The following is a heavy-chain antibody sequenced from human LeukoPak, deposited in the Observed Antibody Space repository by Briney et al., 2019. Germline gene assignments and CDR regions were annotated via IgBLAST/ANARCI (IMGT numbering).Heavy chain of an antibody. Sequence: PSETLSLTCSVSGGSVSGYYWSWIRQPPGKGLEYICYIYSSGATLYSPSLKSRVTISIDTSENHFSLKLSSVTATDTAVYYCARHDNVPVIRGGFDLWGQGTLVTVSS. J-gene: IGHJ4*02. V-gene: IGHV4-59*08. CDR2: IYSSGAT. CDR3: ARHDNVPVIRGGFDL. CDR1: GGSVSGYY. D-gene: IGHD2-21*02.